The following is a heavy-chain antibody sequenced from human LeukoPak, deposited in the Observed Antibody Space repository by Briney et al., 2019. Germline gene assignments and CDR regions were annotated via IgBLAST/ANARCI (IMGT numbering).Heavy chain of an antibody. CDR1: GFTFTGHN. CDR2: ISISSGTI. Sequence: GGSLRLSCAASGFTFTGHNMNWVRQAPGKGLEWVAYISISSGTIYYADSVKGRFSISRDNAKSSLDLQMNSLRAEDTAVYYCAREVAEGFDYWGQGTLVTVSS. J-gene: IGHJ4*02. CDR3: AREVAEGFDY. V-gene: IGHV3-48*04.